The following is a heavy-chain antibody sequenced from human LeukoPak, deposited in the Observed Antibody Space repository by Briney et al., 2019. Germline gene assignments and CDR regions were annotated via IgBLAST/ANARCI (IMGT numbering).Heavy chain of an antibody. D-gene: IGHD7-27*01. CDR1: CGSVSDYY. CDR3: ATRKLGNDY. Sequence: SETLSLTCTVSCGSVSDYYWSWLRQSPGKGLEWIGYIYYTETSYNPSLKSRVTISADTSKNQFSLKLYSVTAADTAVYYCATRKLGNDYWGQGTLVTVSS. J-gene: IGHJ4*02. CDR2: IYYTET. V-gene: IGHV4-59*02.